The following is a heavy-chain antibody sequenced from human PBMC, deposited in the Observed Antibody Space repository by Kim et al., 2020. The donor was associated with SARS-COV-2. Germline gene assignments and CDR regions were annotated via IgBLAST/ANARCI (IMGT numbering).Heavy chain of an antibody. J-gene: IGHJ4*02. CDR3: ARVKLVPAAQIFDY. CDR2: IRHGGSET. Sequence: GGSLRLSCAASGFTFSSYCMSWVRQAPGKGLEWVAHIRHGGSETYYADSVQGRFTISRDNAKNSLYLQMNSLRAEDTAVYYCARVKLVPAAQIFDYWGQGTRVTVS. V-gene: IGHV3-7*03. CDR1: GFTFSSYC. D-gene: IGHD2-2*01.